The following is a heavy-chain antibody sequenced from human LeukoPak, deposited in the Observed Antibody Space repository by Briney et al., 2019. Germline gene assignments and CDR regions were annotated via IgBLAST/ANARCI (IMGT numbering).Heavy chain of an antibody. J-gene: IGHJ4*02. V-gene: IGHV4-39*07. CDR2: IYYSGST. Sequence: SETLSLTCTVSGGSISSSSYYWGWIRQPPGKGLEWIGSIYYSGSTYYNPSLKSRVTISVDTSKNQFSLKLSSVTAADTAVYYCARDSHPVWGQGTLVTVSS. CDR1: GGSISSSSYY. CDR3: ARDSHPV.